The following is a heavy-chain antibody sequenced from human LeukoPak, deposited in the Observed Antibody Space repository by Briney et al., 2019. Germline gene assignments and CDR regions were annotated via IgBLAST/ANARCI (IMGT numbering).Heavy chain of an antibody. CDR1: GYSFTNYL. CDR3: AGLQATGSAFDI. V-gene: IGHV5-51*01. Sequence: GESLKISCKGSGYSFTNYLIGWVRQMPGKGLEWMGIIYPGDSDTRYSPSFQGQVTMSADKSISTAYLQWSSLKASDTAIYYCAGLQATGSAFDIWGQGTMVTVSS. D-gene: IGHD5-12*01. CDR2: IYPGDSDT. J-gene: IGHJ3*02.